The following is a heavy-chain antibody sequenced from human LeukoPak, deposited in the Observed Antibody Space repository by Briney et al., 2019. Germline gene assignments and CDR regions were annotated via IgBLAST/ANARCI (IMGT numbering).Heavy chain of an antibody. D-gene: IGHD7-27*01. J-gene: IGHJ6*03. Sequence: PSETLSLTCTVSGGSISSYYWSWVRQAPGKGLEWVAFIRYDGSNKYYADSVKGRFTISRDNSKNTLYLQMNSLRAEDTAVYYCAKDRGRLGISEYYYMDVWGKGTTDTVSS. V-gene: IGHV3-30*02. CDR2: IRYDGSNK. CDR1: GGSISSYY. CDR3: AKDRGRLGISEYYYMDV.